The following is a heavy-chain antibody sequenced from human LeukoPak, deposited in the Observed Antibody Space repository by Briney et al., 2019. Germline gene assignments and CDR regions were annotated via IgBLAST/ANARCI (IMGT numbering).Heavy chain of an antibody. D-gene: IGHD2-2*01. J-gene: IGHJ5*02. CDR3: ATVVAKYNWFDP. CDR1: GYTFTSYG. V-gene: IGHV1-18*01. Sequence: ASVKVSCKASGYTFTSYGISWVRQAPGQGLEWMGWISAYKGNTNYAQKLQGRVTMTTDTSTSTAYMELRSLRSDDTAVYYCATVVAKYNWFDPWGQGTLVTVSS. CDR2: ISAYKGNT.